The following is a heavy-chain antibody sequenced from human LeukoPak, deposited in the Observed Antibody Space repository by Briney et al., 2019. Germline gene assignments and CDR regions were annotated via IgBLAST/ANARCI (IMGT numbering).Heavy chain of an antibody. CDR2: INHSGST. CDR1: GGSFSGYY. Sequence: SETLSLTCAVYGGSFSGYYWSWIRQPPGKGLEWIGEINHSGSTNYNPSLKSRVTISVDTSKNQFSLTLSSVTAADTAVYYCASAKLYYYGSAWFDPWGQGTLVTVSS. CDR3: ASAKLYYYGSAWFDP. J-gene: IGHJ5*02. V-gene: IGHV4-34*01. D-gene: IGHD3-10*01.